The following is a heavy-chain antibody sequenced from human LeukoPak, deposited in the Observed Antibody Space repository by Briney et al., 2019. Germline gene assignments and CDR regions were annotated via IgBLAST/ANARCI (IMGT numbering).Heavy chain of an antibody. D-gene: IGHD4-17*01. CDR3: ARDLLMTTVTTRAGIHYYYYGMDV. J-gene: IGHJ6*02. V-gene: IGHV3-30*03. CDR1: GFTFSSYG. Sequence: GRSLRLSCAASGFTFSSYGMHWVRQAPGKGLEWVAVISYDGSNKYYADSVKGRFTISRDNAKNSLYLQMNSLRAEDTAVYYCARDLLMTTVTTRAGIHYYYYGMDVWGQGTTVTVSS. CDR2: ISYDGSNK.